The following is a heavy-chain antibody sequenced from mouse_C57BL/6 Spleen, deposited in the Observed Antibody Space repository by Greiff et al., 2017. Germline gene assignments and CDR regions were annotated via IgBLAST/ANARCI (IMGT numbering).Heavy chain of an antibody. CDR3: ARWEDGYDYFDY. D-gene: IGHD2-2*01. Sequence: QVQLQQPGAELVKPGASVKMSCKASGYTFTSYWITWVKQRPGQGLEWIGDIYPGSGSTNYNEKFKSKATLTVDTSSSTAYMQLSSLTSEDSAVYYCARWEDGYDYFDYWGQGTTLTVSS. V-gene: IGHV1-55*01. CDR2: IYPGSGST. CDR1: GYTFTSYW. J-gene: IGHJ2*01.